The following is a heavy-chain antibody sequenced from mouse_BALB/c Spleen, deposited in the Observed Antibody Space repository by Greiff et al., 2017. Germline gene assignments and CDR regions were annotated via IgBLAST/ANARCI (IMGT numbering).Heavy chain of an antibody. D-gene: IGHD1-1*02. Sequence: EVKLVESGAELVKPGASVKLSCTASGFNIKDTYMHWVKQRPEQGLEWIGRIDPANCNTKYDPKFQGKATITADTSSNTAYLQLSSLTSEDTAVYYCARGLYGPYWYFDVWGAGTTVTVSS. CDR1: GFNIKDTY. CDR3: ARGLYGPYWYFDV. CDR2: IDPANCNT. V-gene: IGHV14-3*02. J-gene: IGHJ1*01.